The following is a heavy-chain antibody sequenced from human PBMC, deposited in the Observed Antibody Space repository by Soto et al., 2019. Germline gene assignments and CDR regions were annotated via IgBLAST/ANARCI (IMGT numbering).Heavy chain of an antibody. CDR2: IYYSGST. CDR1: GGSISSSSYY. J-gene: IGHJ4*02. V-gene: IGHV4-39*01. CDR3: ARRTVNIRTFYSGLKTHCFDY. Sequence: QLQLQESGPGLVKPSETLSLTCAVSGGSISSSSYYWGWIRQPPGKGLEWLGSIYYSGSTYYTPSLQGRVAISVDTSTNQFSLKLNSVTAADTAVYYCARRTVNIRTFYSGLKTHCFDYWGQGTLVTVSS. D-gene: IGHD6-19*01.